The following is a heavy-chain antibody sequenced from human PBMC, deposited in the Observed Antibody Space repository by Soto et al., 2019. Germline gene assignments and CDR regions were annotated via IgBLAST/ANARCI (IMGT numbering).Heavy chain of an antibody. D-gene: IGHD1-26*01. V-gene: IGHV3-30*18. J-gene: IGHJ4*02. CDR1: GFTFSSYG. CDR2: ISYDGGNE. CDR3: AKDRYSGTYPTDFDY. Sequence: GGSLRLSCAGSGFTFSSYGIHWVRQAPGKGLEWVALISYDGGNEKYTESVKDRFTISRDDSHNVAYLQMSSLRTEDTAMYYCAKDRYSGTYPTDFDYWGQGSLVTVS.